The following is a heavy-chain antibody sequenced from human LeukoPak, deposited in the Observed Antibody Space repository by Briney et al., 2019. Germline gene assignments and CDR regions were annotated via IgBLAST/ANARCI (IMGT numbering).Heavy chain of an antibody. Sequence: ASVKVSCKASGGTFSSYAISWVRQAPGQGFEWMGRIIPSLGIANYAQKFQGRVTITADKSTSTAYMELSSLRSEDTAVYYCARGGTITMVRGVITNWFDPWGQGTLVTVSS. CDR1: GGTFSSYA. D-gene: IGHD3-10*01. CDR3: ARGGTITMVRGVITNWFDP. J-gene: IGHJ5*02. CDR2: IIPSLGIA. V-gene: IGHV1-69*04.